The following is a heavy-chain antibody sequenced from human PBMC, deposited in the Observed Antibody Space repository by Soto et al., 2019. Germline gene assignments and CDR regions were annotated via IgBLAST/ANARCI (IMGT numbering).Heavy chain of an antibody. V-gene: IGHV3-23*01. J-gene: IGHJ4*02. CDR1: GFTFSSYA. Sequence: GGSLRLSCAASGFTFSSYAMSWVRQAPGKGLEWVSAISGSGGSTYYADSVKGRFTISRDNSKNTLCLQMNSLRAEDTAVYYCAKSSSWYTLFHYWGQGTLVTVSS. CDR2: ISGSGGST. D-gene: IGHD6-13*01. CDR3: AKSSSWYTLFHY.